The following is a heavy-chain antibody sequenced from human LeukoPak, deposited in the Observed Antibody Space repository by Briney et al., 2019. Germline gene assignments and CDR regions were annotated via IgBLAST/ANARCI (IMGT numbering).Heavy chain of an antibody. CDR2: IYTSGST. J-gene: IGHJ4*02. Sequence: SETLSLTCTVSGGSISSSSYYWSWIRQPAGKGLEWIGRIYTSGSTNYNPSLKSRVTISVDTSKNQFSLKLSSVTAADTAVYYCARMKGGSYRLDYWGQGTLVTVSS. D-gene: IGHD1-26*01. CDR3: ARMKGGSYRLDY. V-gene: IGHV4-61*02. CDR1: GGSISSSSYY.